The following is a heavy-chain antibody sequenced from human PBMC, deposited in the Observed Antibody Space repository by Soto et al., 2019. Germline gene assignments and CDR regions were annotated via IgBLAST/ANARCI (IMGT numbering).Heavy chain of an antibody. V-gene: IGHV3-48*01. CDR3: ASLGYSGYDYPSYYYYYYMDV. CDR1: GFTFSSYS. J-gene: IGHJ6*03. D-gene: IGHD5-12*01. Sequence: SLRLSCAASGFTFSSYSMNWVRQAPGKGLEWVSYISSSSSTIYYADSVKGRFTISRDNAKNSLYLQMNSLRAEDTAVYYCASLGYSGYDYPSYYYYYYMDVWGKGTTVTVSS. CDR2: ISSSSSTI.